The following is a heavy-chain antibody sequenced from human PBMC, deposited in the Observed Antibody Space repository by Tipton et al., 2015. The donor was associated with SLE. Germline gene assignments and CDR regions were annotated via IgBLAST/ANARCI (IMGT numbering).Heavy chain of an antibody. J-gene: IGHJ6*02. D-gene: IGHD5-12*01. CDR1: GGPFSGYY. Sequence: LSLTCAVYGGPFSGYYWSWIRQPPGKGLEWVSYISSSSSYTNYADSVKGRFTISRDNAKNSLYLQMNSLRAEDTAVYYCARRGYSGYGPHYYYYGMDVWGQGTTVTVSS. CDR2: ISSSSSYT. CDR3: ARRGYSGYGPHYYYYGMDV. V-gene: IGHV3-11*03.